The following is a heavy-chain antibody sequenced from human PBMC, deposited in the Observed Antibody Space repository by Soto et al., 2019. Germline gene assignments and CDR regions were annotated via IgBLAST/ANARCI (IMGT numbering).Heavy chain of an antibody. V-gene: IGHV3-64*01. J-gene: IGHJ6*03. CDR1: GFTFSSYA. D-gene: IGHD2-2*01. CDR3: ARCDPGSTAFMGYMDV. CDR2: ISSNGGST. Sequence: GGSLRLSCAASGFTFSSYAMHWVRQAPGKGLEYVSAISSNGGSTYYANSVKGRFTISRDNSKNTLYLQMGSLRAEDMAVYYCARCDPGSTAFMGYMDVWGKGTTVTVSS.